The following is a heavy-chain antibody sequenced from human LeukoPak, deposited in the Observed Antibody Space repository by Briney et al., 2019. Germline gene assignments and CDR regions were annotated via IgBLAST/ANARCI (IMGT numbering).Heavy chain of an antibody. CDR3: ARGRVVGSGSYY. J-gene: IGHJ4*02. D-gene: IGHD3-10*01. CDR2: INHSGST. V-gene: IGHV4-34*01. Sequence: SETLSLTCAVYSGSFSGYYWSWNRQTPGEGLEWIGEINHSGSTNYNPSLKSRVTISVDTSKNQFSLKLSSVTAADTAVYYCARGRVVGSGSYYWGQGTLVTVSS. CDR1: SGSFSGYY.